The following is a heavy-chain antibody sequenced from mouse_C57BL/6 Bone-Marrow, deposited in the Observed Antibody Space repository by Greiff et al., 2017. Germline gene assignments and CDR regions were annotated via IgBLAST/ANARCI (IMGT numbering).Heavy chain of an antibody. CDR1: GFPITSGYY. CDR3: AGDRWGMITPWYFDV. Sequence: QVQLKESGPGLVKPSQSLFLTCSITGFPITSGYYWIWIRQSPGKPLEWMGYITHSGETFYNPSLQSPISITRETSKNQFFLQLNSVTTEYTAMYYCAGDRWGMITPWYFDVWGTGTTVTVSS. D-gene: IGHD2-4*01. J-gene: IGHJ1*03. V-gene: IGHV12-3*01. CDR2: ITHSGET.